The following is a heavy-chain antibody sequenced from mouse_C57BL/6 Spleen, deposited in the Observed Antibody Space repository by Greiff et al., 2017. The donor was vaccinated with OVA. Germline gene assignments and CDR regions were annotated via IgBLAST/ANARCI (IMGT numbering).Heavy chain of an antibody. CDR2: IDPETGGT. CDR3: KRYYYGSSYGY. D-gene: IGHD1-1*01. Sequence: VKLMESGAELVRPGASVTLSCKASGYTFTDYEMHWVKQTPVHGLEWIGAIDPETGGTAYNQKFKGKAILTADKSSSTAYMELRSLTSEDSAVYYCKRYYYGSSYGYWGQGTTLTVSS. V-gene: IGHV1-15*01. J-gene: IGHJ2*01. CDR1: GYTFTDYE.